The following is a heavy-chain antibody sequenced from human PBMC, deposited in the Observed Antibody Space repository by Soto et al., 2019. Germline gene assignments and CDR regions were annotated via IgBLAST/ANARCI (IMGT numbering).Heavy chain of an antibody. Sequence: ASVIVPGKAFGYTFTSYGISWVRQAPGQGLEWMGWISASNGNTNYAQTLQGRVTTTTDTSTSTAYMELRSLRSDDTAVYYCARQGDLIYYYDSSGYHDAFAIW. J-gene: IGHJ3*02. CDR2: ISASNGNT. CDR3: ARQGDLIYYYDSSGYHDAFAI. D-gene: IGHD3-22*01. CDR1: GYTFTSYG. V-gene: IGHV1-18*01.